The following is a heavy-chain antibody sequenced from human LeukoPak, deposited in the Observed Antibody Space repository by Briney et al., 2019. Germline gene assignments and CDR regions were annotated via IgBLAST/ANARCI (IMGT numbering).Heavy chain of an antibody. CDR2: IDYSGST. CDR1: SGSVTSSSYY. J-gene: IGHJ4*02. D-gene: IGHD1-26*01. CDR3: ASVRSGSHYFDY. Sequence: PSETLSLTCTVSSGSVTSSSYYWGWIRQPPGKGLEWIGSIDYSGSTYYNPSLKSRVTISVDTSKNQFSLRLSSVTAADTAVYYCASVRSGSHYFDYWGQGTLVTVSS. V-gene: IGHV4-39*01.